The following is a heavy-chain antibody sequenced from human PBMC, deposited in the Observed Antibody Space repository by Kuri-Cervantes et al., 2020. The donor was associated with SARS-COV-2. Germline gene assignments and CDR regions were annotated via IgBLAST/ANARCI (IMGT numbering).Heavy chain of an antibody. CDR2: LDTSGST. CDR1: GVSVSGGSYY. J-gene: IGHJ4*02. Sequence: SETLSLTCDVSGVSVSGGSYYWSWIRQPAGKGLEWIGHLDTSGSTTYNPSLKSRVTISIDTSKNQVSLRLTSATAADTAVYYCASIEWELLSYFDYWGQGTLVTVSS. D-gene: IGHD1-26*01. CDR3: ASIEWELLSYFDY. V-gene: IGHV4-61*09.